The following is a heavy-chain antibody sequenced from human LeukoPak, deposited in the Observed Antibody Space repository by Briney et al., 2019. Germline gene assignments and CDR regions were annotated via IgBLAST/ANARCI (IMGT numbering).Heavy chain of an antibody. J-gene: IGHJ6*02. D-gene: IGHD2-15*01. V-gene: IGHV1-69*17. CDR3: ARDCSGGSCYYYYGMDV. Sequence: GASVKVSCKASGGTFSSYAISWVRQAPGQGGEWMGGIIPIFGIANYAQKFQGRVTITADKSTSTAYMELSSLRSEDTAVYYCARDCSGGSCYYYYGMDVWGQGTTVTVSS. CDR2: IIPIFGIA. CDR1: GGTFSSYA.